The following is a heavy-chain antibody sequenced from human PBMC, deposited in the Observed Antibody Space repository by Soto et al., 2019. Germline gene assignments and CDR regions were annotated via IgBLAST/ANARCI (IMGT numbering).Heavy chain of an antibody. D-gene: IGHD2-2*01. CDR2: ISASGRST. V-gene: IGHV3-23*01. CDR3: TRPLAYQMPSFWYFDL. Sequence: EEQVLESEGGLVQPGGSLRLSCAASGFSFGSYVMTWVRQAPGKGLEWVSGISASGRSTYYADSVKGRFTVSRDNSKNTLYLDMNNPRVEDTAVYFCTRPLAYQMPSFWYFDLWGRGTLVTVSP. CDR1: GFSFGSYV. J-gene: IGHJ2*01.